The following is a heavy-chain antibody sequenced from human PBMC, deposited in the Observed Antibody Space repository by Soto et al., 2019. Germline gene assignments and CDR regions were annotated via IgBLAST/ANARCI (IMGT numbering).Heavy chain of an antibody. D-gene: IGHD2-2*01. V-gene: IGHV3-11*01. J-gene: IGHJ3*02. CDR2: ISSSGSTK. Sequence: PGGSLRLSCAASGFTFSDYYMSWIRQAPGKGLEWVSYISSSGSTKFYADSVKGRFTISRDNAKNSLYLQMNSLRAEDTAVYYYARDRYCSTTKCQASVFAFDIWGQGTMVTVSS. CDR1: GFTFSDYY. CDR3: ARDRYCSTTKCQASVFAFDI.